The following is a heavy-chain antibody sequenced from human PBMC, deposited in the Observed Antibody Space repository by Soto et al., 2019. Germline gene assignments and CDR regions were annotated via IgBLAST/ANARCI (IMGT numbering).Heavy chain of an antibody. J-gene: IGHJ6*02. V-gene: IGHV4-30-4*01. D-gene: IGHD3-3*01. CDR2: IYYSGST. CDR1: GGSISSGDYY. CDR3: ASTLRFLEWFPSDYYYGMDV. Sequence: SETLSLTCAVSGGSISSGDYYWSWIRQPPGKGLEWIGYIYYSGSTYYNPSLKSRVTISVDTSKNQFSLKLSSVTAADTAVYYCASTLRFLEWFPSDYYYGMDVWGQGTTVTVSS.